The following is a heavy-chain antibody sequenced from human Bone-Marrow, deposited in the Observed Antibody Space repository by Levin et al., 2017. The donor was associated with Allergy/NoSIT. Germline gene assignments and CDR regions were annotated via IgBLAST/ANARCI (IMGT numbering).Heavy chain of an antibody. CDR2: IRNKANSYTT. J-gene: IGHJ2*01. CDR3: ARVFSRDVRGGSWHFDL. CDR1: GFTFSDHY. Sequence: GGSLRLSCAASGFTFSDHYMDWVRQAPGKGLEWVGRIRNKANSYTTENAASVKGRFTISRDDSKKSLYLQMDSLKTEDTAVYYCARVFSRDVRGGSWHFDLWGRGTLVTVSS. D-gene: IGHD3-10*01. V-gene: IGHV3-72*01.